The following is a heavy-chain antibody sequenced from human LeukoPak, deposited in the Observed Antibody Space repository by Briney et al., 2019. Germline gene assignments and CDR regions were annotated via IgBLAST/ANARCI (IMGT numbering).Heavy chain of an antibody. CDR3: ARGIVSSGYYLMLGNAFDI. D-gene: IGHD3-22*01. J-gene: IGHJ3*02. CDR1: GFTFSSYG. Sequence: PGGSLRLSCAASGFTFSSYGMHWVRQAPGKGLEWVAFIRYDGSNKYYADSVKGRFTISRDNSKNTLYLQMNSLRAEDTAVYYCARGIVSSGYYLMLGNAFDIWGQGTMVTVSS. CDR2: IRYDGSNK. V-gene: IGHV3-30*02.